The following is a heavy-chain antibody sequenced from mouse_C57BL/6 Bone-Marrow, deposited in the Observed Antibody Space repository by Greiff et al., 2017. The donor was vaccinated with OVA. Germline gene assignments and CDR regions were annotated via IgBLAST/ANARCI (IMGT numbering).Heavy chain of an antibody. J-gene: IGHJ4*01. CDR3: AIPGGAMDY. CDR1: GYTFTSYW. Sequence: QVQLQQPGAELVKPGASVKVSCKASGYTFTSYWMHWVKQRPGQGLEWIGRIHPSASDTNYNQKFTGKATLTVDKSSSTAYMQLLSLTSEDSAVYYCAIPGGAMDYWGQGTSVTVSS. V-gene: IGHV1-74*01. CDR2: IHPSASDT.